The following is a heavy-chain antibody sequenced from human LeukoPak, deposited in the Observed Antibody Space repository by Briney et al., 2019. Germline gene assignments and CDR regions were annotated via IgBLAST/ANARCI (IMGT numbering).Heavy chain of an antibody. V-gene: IGHV3-43*02. Sequence: EGSLTLSCAASGFTFDDYAMHWVRQAPGKGLEGVSLISGDGGSTYYADSVKGRFTISRDNSKNSLYLQMNSLKTEDTALYYCAKEKTVTSIPFDYWGQGTLVTVSS. CDR3: AKEKTVTSIPFDY. CDR2: ISGDGGST. J-gene: IGHJ4*02. D-gene: IGHD4-11*01. CDR1: GFTFDDYA.